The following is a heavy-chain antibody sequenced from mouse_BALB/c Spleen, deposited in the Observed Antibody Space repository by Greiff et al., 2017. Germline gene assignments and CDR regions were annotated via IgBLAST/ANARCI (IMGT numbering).Heavy chain of an antibody. CDR1: GFTFSDNY. CDR2: ISDGGSYT. D-gene: IGHD2-12*01. V-gene: IGHV5-4*02. Sequence: EVQLVESGGGLVKPGGSLKLSCAAPGFTFSDNYMYWVRQTPEKRLEWVATISDGGSYTYYPDSVKGRFTISRDNAKNNLYLQMSSLKSEDTAMYYCERGLYDWFAYWGQGTLVTVSA. J-gene: IGHJ3*01. CDR3: ERGLYDWFAY.